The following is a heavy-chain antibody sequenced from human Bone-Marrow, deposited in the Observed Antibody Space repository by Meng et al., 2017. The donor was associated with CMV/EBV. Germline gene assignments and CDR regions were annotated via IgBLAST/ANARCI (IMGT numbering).Heavy chain of an antibody. Sequence: GGSLRLSCAASGFTFSSYWMSWVRQAPGKGLEWVANIKQDGSEKYYVDSVKGRFTISRDNSKNTLYLQMNSLRAEDTAVYYCAIPLSPYSNRDAFDIWGQGTMVTVSS. J-gene: IGHJ3*02. D-gene: IGHD4-11*01. CDR3: AIPLSPYSNRDAFDI. CDR1: GFTFSSYW. V-gene: IGHV3-7*01. CDR2: IKQDGSEK.